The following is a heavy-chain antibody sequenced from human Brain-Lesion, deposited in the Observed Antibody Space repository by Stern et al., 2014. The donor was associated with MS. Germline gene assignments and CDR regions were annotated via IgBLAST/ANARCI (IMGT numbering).Heavy chain of an antibody. V-gene: IGHV4-39*01. CDR3: AKLWLGELPESPFDY. CDR1: GGSISSSSYY. J-gene: IGHJ4*02. CDR2: IYYRGST. D-gene: IGHD3-10*01. Sequence: VQLVESGPGLVKPSETLSLTCTVSGGSISSSSYYWGWIRQPPGKGLEWIGSIYYRGSTYYNPSLKSRVTISMDPPKTQFPRRLSSVTAADTAVYFCAKLWLGELPESPFDYWGQGTLVTVSS.